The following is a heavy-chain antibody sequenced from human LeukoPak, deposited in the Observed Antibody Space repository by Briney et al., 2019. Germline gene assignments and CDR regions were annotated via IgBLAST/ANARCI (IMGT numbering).Heavy chain of an antibody. D-gene: IGHD3-22*01. CDR3: ARGTQKNYYDSQLGY. CDR2: IYYSGST. Sequence: SETLSLTCTVSGGSISSYYWSWIRQPPGKGLEWIGYIYYSGSTNYNPSLKSRVTISVDTSKNQFSLKLSSVTAADTAVYYCARGTQKNYYDSQLGYWGQGTLVTVSS. CDR1: GGSISSYY. J-gene: IGHJ4*02. V-gene: IGHV4-59*01.